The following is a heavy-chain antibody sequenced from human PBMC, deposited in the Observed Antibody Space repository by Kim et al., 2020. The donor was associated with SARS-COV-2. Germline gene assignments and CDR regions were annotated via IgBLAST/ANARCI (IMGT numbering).Heavy chain of an antibody. CDR3: ARGRPGANNYFDL. V-gene: IGHV3-20*03. J-gene: IGHJ4*02. Sequence: GYAYPVNGRFTIARENAKNSLYLQMSSLRDEDTALYYCARGRPGANNYFDLWGQGTLVTV. D-gene: IGHD1-26*01.